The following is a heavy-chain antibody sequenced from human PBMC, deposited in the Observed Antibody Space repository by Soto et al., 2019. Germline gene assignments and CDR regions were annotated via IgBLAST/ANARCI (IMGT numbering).Heavy chain of an antibody. Sequence: EVQLVETGGGLIPPGGSLRLSCAASGFTASSNYMSWVRQAPGKGLEWVSVIYSGGSTYYADSVKGRFTISRDNSKNTLYLQMNSLRAEDTAVYYCASVPRDGYNAYYFDYWGQGTLVTVSS. V-gene: IGHV3-53*02. J-gene: IGHJ4*02. CDR2: IYSGGST. CDR3: ASVPRDGYNAYYFDY. CDR1: GFTASSNY. D-gene: IGHD5-12*01.